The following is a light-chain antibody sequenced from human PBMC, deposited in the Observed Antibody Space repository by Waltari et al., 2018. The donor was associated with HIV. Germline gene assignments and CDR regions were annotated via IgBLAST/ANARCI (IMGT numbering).Light chain of an antibody. CDR3: GTWDSSLSAGV. V-gene: IGLV1-51*01. CDR2: DNN. J-gene: IGLJ2*01. Sequence: QSVLTQPPSVSAAPGQKVTISCPGSSHNIGNNYVSWYQQLPGTAPKLLIYDNNKRPSGIPDRFSGSKSGTSATLGITGLQTGDEADYYCGTWDSSLSAGVFGGGTKLTVL. CDR1: SHNIGNNY.